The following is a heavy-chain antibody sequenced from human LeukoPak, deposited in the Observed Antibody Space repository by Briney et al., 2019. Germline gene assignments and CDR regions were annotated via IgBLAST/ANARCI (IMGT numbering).Heavy chain of an antibody. D-gene: IGHD3-9*01. CDR2: INPSGGST. CDR1: GYTFTSYY. Sequence: ASVKVSCKASGYTFTSYYMHWVRQAPGQGLEWMGIINPSGGSTSYAQKLQGRVTMTTDTSTSTAYMELRSLRSDDTAVYYCAKYYDILTGYSHLDYWGQGTLVTVSS. CDR3: AKYYDILTGYSHLDY. V-gene: IGHV1-46*01. J-gene: IGHJ4*02.